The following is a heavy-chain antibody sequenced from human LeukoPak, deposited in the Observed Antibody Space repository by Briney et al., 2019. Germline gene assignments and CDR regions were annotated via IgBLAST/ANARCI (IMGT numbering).Heavy chain of an antibody. Sequence: SETLSLTCTVSGGSISSSSYYWGWLRQPPGKGLEWIGSIYYSGSTYYNPSLKSRVTISVDTSKNQFSLKLSSVTAADTAVYYCARHQMWDYDSWGQGTLVTVSS. CDR2: IYYSGST. V-gene: IGHV4-39*01. CDR1: GGSISSSSYY. D-gene: IGHD1-26*01. CDR3: ARHQMWDYDS. J-gene: IGHJ4*02.